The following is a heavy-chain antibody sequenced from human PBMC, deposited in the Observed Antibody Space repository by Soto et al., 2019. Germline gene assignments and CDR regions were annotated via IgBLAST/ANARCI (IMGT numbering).Heavy chain of an antibody. CDR3: ARAEGGYCSSTICPGYYYGMDV. CDR2: IIPIFGTA. V-gene: IGHV1-69*01. J-gene: IGHJ6*02. CDR1: GGTFSSYA. Sequence: QVQLVQSGAEVKKPGSSVKVSCKASGGTFSSYAISWVRQAPGQGLEWMGGIIPIFGTANYAQKFQGRVTITADESTSTAYMELSSLRSEDTAVYYCARAEGGYCSSTICPGYYYGMDVWGQGTTVTVSS. D-gene: IGHD2-2*01.